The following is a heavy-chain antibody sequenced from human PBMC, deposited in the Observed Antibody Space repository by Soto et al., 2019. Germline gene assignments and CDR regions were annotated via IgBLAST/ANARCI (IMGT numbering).Heavy chain of an antibody. CDR1: GYTFTSYA. J-gene: IGHJ5*02. CDR2: INAGNGNT. Sequence: EASVKVSCKASGYTFTSYARHWVRQAPGQRFEWMGWINAGNGNTKYSQKFQGRVTITRDTSASTAYMELSSLRSEDTAVYYCARGTPVWFDPWGQGTLVTVSS. D-gene: IGHD3-10*01. V-gene: IGHV1-3*01. CDR3: ARGTPVWFDP.